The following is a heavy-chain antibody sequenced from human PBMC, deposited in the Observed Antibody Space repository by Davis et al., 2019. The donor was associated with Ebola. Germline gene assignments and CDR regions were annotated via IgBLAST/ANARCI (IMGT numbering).Heavy chain of an antibody. J-gene: IGHJ4*02. V-gene: IGHV3-11*01. D-gene: IGHD4-11*01. Sequence: GESLKIPCAASGFTFSDYYLSLIRQAPGKGLEWVSYTSSSGSTIYYADSVKGRFTISRDNAKNSLYLQMNNLRAEDTAVYYCAKLNTVTTWPVVGYWGQGTLVTVSS. CDR2: TSSSGSTI. CDR1: GFTFSDYY. CDR3: AKLNTVTTWPVVGY.